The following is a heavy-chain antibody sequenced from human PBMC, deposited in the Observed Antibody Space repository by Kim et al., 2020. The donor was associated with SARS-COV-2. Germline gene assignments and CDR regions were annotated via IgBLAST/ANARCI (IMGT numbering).Heavy chain of an antibody. CDR1: GGTFSSYA. CDR2: IIPIFGTA. D-gene: IGHD3-22*01. V-gene: IGHV1-69*13. Sequence: SVKVSCKASGGTFSSYAISWVRQAPGQGLEWMGGIIPIFGTANYAQKFQGRVTITADESTSTAYMELSSLRSEDTAVYYCARASYYYDSSGSFDYWGQGTLVTVSS. CDR3: ARASYYYDSSGSFDY. J-gene: IGHJ4*02.